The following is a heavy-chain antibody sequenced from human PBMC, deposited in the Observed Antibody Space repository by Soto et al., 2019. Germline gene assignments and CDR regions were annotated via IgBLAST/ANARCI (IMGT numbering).Heavy chain of an antibody. D-gene: IGHD2-21*02. CDR2: MYYSGST. CDR3: ARRPGSVVVTAIYYFDY. J-gene: IGHJ4*02. V-gene: IGHV4-39*01. Sequence: QLQLQESGPGLVKPSETLSLTCTVSGGSISSSSYYWGWIRQPPGKGLEWIGSMYYSGSTYYNPSLKSRVTISVDTSKNQCSLKLSSVTAADTAVYYCARRPGSVVVTAIYYFDYWGQGTLVTVSS. CDR1: GGSISSSSYY.